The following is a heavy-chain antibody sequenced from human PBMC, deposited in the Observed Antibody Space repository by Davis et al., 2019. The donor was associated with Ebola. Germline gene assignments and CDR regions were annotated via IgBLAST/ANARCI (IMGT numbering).Heavy chain of an antibody. CDR1: GGSFSGYY. D-gene: IGHD3-10*01. V-gene: IGHV4-34*01. CDR3: ARSRWFRGRDAFDI. J-gene: IGHJ3*02. CDR2: INHSGRT. Sequence: SETLSLTCAVYGGSFSGYYWSWIRQPPGKGLEWIGEINHSGRTNYNPSLKSRVTISVDTSKNQFSLKLSSVTAADTAVYYCARSRWFRGRDAFDIWGQGTMVTVSS.